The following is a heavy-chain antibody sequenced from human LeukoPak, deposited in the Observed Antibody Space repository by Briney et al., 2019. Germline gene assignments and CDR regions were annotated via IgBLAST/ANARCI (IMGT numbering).Heavy chain of an antibody. CDR1: GYTFTSYY. CDR3: ARAPPSFDY. CDR2: INPSGGST. V-gene: IGHV1-46*01. Sequence: VASVKVSCKASGYTFTSYYMHWVRPAPGQGLEWMGIINPSGGSTSYAQKFQGRVTMTRDMCTSTVYMELSSLRSEDTAVDYCARAPPSFDYWGQGTLVTVSS. J-gene: IGHJ4*02.